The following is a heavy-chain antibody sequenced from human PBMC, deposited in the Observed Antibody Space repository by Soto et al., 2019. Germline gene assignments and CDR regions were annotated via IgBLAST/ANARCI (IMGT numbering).Heavy chain of an antibody. D-gene: IGHD3-3*02. Sequence: PSETLSLTCTVSGGSISSGGYYWSWIRQHPGKGLEWIGYIYYSGSTYYNPSLKSRVTISVDTSKNQFSLKLSSVTAADTAVYYCASASSISLEYFQHWGQGTLVTVSS. J-gene: IGHJ1*01. CDR1: GGSISSGGYY. CDR3: ASASSISLEYFQH. V-gene: IGHV4-31*03. CDR2: IYYSGST.